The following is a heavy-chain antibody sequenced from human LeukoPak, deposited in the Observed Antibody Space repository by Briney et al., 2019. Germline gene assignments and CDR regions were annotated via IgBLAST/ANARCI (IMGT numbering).Heavy chain of an antibody. D-gene: IGHD3-22*01. V-gene: IGHV4-59*01. J-gene: IGHJ3*02. Sequence: SETLSLTCTVSGGSISSYYWSWIRQPPGKGLEWIGYIYYSGSTNYNPSLKSRVTISVDTSKNQFSLKLSSVTAADTAVYYCARPNYYDSSGYYYASGGAFDIWGQGTMVTVSS. CDR3: ARPNYYDSSGYYYASGGAFDI. CDR2: IYYSGST. CDR1: GGSISSYY.